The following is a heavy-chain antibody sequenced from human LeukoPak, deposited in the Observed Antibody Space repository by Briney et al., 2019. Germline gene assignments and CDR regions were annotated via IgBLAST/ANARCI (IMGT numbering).Heavy chain of an antibody. D-gene: IGHD3-9*01. J-gene: IGHJ4*02. V-gene: IGHV5-51*01. CDR2: IYPGDSDT. Sequence: GGSLRLSCAASGFTFSSYWMSWVRQAPGKGLEWMGIIYPGDSDTRYSPSFQGQVTISADKSISTAYLQWGSLKASDTAMYYCARQNDILTGDYWGQGTLVTVSS. CDR3: ARQNDILTGDY. CDR1: GFTFSSYW.